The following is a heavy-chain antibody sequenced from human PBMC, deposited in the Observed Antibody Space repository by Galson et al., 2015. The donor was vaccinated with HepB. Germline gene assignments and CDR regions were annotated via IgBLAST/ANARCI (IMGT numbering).Heavy chain of an antibody. V-gene: IGHV3-11*05. D-gene: IGHD6-19*01. CDR2: ISSDSIYT. CDR3: AREIVAGTFDK. Sequence: SLRLSCAAPGFTFTDYYMSWIRQAPGKGLEWVSDISSDSIYTNYADSVQGRFTISRDNAKKSLYMEMNGLRVEDTAVYYCAREIVAGTFDKWGQGILVTVSS. J-gene: IGHJ4*02. CDR1: GFTFTDYY.